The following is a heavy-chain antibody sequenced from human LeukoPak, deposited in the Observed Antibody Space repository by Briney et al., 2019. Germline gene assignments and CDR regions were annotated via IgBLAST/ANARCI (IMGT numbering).Heavy chain of an antibody. J-gene: IGHJ4*02. V-gene: IGHV3-43D*03. CDR1: GFTFDDYA. Sequence: GGSLRLSCAASGFTFDDYAMHWVRQAPGKGLEWVSLISWDGGSTYYADSVKGRFTISRDNSKNSLYLQMNSLRAEDTALYYCAKDISPGVRWELFDYWGQGTLVTVSS. CDR2: ISWDGGST. CDR3: AKDISPGVRWELFDY. D-gene: IGHD1-26*01.